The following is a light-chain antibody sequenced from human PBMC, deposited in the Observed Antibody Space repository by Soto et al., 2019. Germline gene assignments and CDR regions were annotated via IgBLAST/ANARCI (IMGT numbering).Light chain of an antibody. V-gene: IGLV2-14*01. CDR3: SSYTSRSTLV. Sequence: QSALTQPASVSGSPGQSITISFTGTSSDVGGYNYVSWYQQHPGKAPKLMIYEVSNRPSGVSNRFSGSKSGNTASLTISGLQAEDEADYYCSSYTSRSTLVFGTGTKVTVL. CDR2: EVS. CDR1: SSDVGGYNY. J-gene: IGLJ1*01.